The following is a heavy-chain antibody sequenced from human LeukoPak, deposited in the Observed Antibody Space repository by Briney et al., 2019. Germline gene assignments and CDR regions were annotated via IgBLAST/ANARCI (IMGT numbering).Heavy chain of an antibody. D-gene: IGHD2-15*01. CDR3: AKSGLNRFYY. J-gene: IGHJ4*02. CDR2: ISGSDGST. CDR1: GSIFSSYS. V-gene: IGHV3-23*01. Sequence: PGGSLRLSCAASGSIFSSYSMTWVRQAPGKGLEWVSAISGSDGSTYYADSVKGRFTISRDNSKDTLYLQMNRMRAEDTAIYCGAKSGLNRFYYWGQGALVTVSS.